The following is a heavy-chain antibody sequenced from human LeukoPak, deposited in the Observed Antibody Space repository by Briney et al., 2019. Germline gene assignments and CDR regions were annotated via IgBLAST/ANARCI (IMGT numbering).Heavy chain of an antibody. Sequence: GGSLRLSCAASGFTFSTYAMSWVRQAPGKGLEWVSAITGSADRTHYADSVKGRFTISRDNSKNIVYLQMNSLRAKDTAVYFCARPQVVVLNPFDYWGQGTLVTVSS. CDR2: ITGSADRT. CDR1: GFTFSTYA. D-gene: IGHD3-10*01. J-gene: IGHJ4*02. V-gene: IGHV3-23*01. CDR3: ARPQVVVLNPFDY.